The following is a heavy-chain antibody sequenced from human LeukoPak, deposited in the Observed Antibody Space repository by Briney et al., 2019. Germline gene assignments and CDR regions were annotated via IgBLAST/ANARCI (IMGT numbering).Heavy chain of an antibody. J-gene: IGHJ4*02. D-gene: IGHD4-17*01. CDR1: GYTFTGYY. CDR2: INPHSGGT. Sequence: GASVKVSCMASGYTFTGYYMHWVRQAPGQGLEWMGWINPHSGGTNYAQNFRGRVTVARDTSINTAYMELSSLRSDDTAVYYCARGYHGDYYLDFWGQGTLVTVSS. V-gene: IGHV1-2*02. CDR3: ARGYHGDYYLDF.